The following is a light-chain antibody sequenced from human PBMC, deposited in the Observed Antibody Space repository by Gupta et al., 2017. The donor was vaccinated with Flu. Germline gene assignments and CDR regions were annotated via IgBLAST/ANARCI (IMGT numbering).Light chain of an antibody. Sequence: GIRSSSAAGGVTRSCRAGETVNRHHLASYQQEPRLAPRLLTYGKANRAPGVPDRCSGAGSETDFSLTISRLEPEDAAMYYCRYYGSSPYTYGQGSKQEI. CDR1: ETVNRHH. J-gene: IGKJ2*01. V-gene: IGKV3-20*01. CDR2: GKA. CDR3: RYYGSSPYT.